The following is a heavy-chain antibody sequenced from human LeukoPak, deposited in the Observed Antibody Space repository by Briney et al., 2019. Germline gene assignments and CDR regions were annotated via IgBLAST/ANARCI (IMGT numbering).Heavy chain of an antibody. CDR1: GGTFSSYA. V-gene: IGHV1-69*06. Sequence: SVKVSCKASGGTFSSYAISWVRQAPGQGLEWMGGIIPIFGTANYAQKFQGRVTITADKSTSTAYMELSSLRSEDTAVYYCAVPSSSWYGIFDYWGQGTLVTVSS. J-gene: IGHJ4*02. CDR3: AVPSSSWYGIFDY. D-gene: IGHD6-13*01. CDR2: IIPIFGTA.